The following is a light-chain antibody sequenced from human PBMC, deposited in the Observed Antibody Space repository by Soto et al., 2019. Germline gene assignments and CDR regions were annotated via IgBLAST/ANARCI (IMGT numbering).Light chain of an antibody. J-gene: IGKJ4*01. V-gene: IGKV3-20*01. CDR1: QSVSINY. Sequence: EIVLTQSPGTLSLSPGERATLSCRASQSVSINYLAWYQQKPGQAPRLLIYGASSRATGIPDRFSGSGSGIDFTLTISRLEPEDFAVYYCQQYGNSPLTFGGGTKVEIK. CDR2: GAS. CDR3: QQYGNSPLT.